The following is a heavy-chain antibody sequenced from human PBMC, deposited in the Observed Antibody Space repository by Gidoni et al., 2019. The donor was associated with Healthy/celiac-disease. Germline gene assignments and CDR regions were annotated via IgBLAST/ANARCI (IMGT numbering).Heavy chain of an antibody. CDR1: GFTFSSYG. V-gene: IGHV3-30*18. CDR3: AKDREPNHYFDY. J-gene: IGHJ4*02. Sequence: QVQLVESGGGVVQPGRSLRLSCAASGFTFSSYGMHWVRQAPGKGLEWVAVISYDGSNKYYADSVKGRFTISRDNSKNTLYLQMNSLRAEDTAVYYCAKDREPNHYFDYWGQGTLVTVSS. CDR2: ISYDGSNK.